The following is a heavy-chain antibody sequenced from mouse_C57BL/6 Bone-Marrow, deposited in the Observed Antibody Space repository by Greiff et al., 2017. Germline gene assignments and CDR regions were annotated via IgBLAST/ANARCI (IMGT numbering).Heavy chain of an antibody. V-gene: IGHV14-3*01. J-gene: IGHJ2*01. CDR2: IDPANGNT. Sequence: VQLQQSVAELVRPGASVKLSCTASGFNIKTTYMHWVKQRPEQGLEWIGRIDPANGNTKYTPKFQGKATITADKSSNTAYLQLSSLTSEDTAIYYCARGDYWGQGTTLTVSS. CDR1: GFNIKTTY. CDR3: ARGDY.